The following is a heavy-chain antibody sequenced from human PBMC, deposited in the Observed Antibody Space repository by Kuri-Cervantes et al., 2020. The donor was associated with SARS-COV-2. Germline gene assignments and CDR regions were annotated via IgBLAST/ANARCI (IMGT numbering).Heavy chain of an antibody. CDR3: ARAQNTYGSGSYVYFQH. CDR1: GFTFSSYG. J-gene: IGHJ1*01. CDR2: IRYDGSNK. V-gene: IGHV3-30*02. D-gene: IGHD3-10*01. Sequence: GESLKISCAASGFTFSSYGMHWARQAPGKGLEWVAFIRYDGSNKYYADSVKGRFTISRDNSKNTLYLQMNSLRAEDTAVYYCARAQNTYGSGSYVYFQHWGQGTLVTVSS.